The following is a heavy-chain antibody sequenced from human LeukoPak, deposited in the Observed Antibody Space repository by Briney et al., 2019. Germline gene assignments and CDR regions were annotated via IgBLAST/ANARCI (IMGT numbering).Heavy chain of an antibody. Sequence: GSLRLSCAASGFAFSTYSMNWVRQAPGKGLEWVSSMSGSSSYIYYADSVKGRFTISRDNSKNTLSLQMNSLRAEDTAVYYCAKALYGGHDYWGQGTLVTVSS. J-gene: IGHJ4*02. CDR1: GFAFSTYS. CDR3: AKALYGGHDY. V-gene: IGHV3-21*04. D-gene: IGHD4-23*01. CDR2: MSGSSSYI.